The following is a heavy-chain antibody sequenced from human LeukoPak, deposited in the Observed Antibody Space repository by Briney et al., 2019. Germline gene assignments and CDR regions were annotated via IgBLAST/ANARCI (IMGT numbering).Heavy chain of an antibody. D-gene: IGHD2-15*01. V-gene: IGHV3-21*01. CDR1: GCTFSSYS. J-gene: IGHJ3*02. CDR2: LSSGSTYM. Sequence: PGGSLRLSCAASGCTFSSYSKTWVRQAPGKGLEWVSSLSSGSTYMYYADSVKGRFTISRDNAKNSLYLQMNSLRAEDTAVYYCARGEGGSGTADVFDIWGQGTMVTVSS. CDR3: ARGEGGSGTADVFDI.